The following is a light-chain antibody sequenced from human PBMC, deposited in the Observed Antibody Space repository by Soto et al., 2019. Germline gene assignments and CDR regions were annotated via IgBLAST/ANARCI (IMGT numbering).Light chain of an antibody. CDR3: SSYAGSNNWV. CDR2: EVS. J-gene: IGLJ3*02. Sequence: QSALTQPPSASGSPGQSVTISCTGTSSDLSGYNYVSWYQQHPGKAPKLMIYEVSKRPSGVPDRFSGSKSGNTASLTVSELQAEDEADYYCSSYAGSNNWVFGGGTKVTVL. V-gene: IGLV2-8*01. CDR1: SSDLSGYNY.